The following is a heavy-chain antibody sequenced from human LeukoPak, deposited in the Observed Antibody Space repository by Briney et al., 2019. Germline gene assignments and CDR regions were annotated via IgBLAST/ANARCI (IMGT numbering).Heavy chain of an antibody. CDR2: IYPGDSDT. Sequence: PGESLKISCTGSGYSFTSYWIGWVRQMRGKVLEWMGIIYPGDSDTRYSPSFQGQVTISADKSISTAYLQWSSLKASDSAMYYCATNTMFRGIHAFDIWGQGTMVTVSS. CDR1: GYSFTSYW. D-gene: IGHD3-10*01. CDR3: ATNTMFRGIHAFDI. J-gene: IGHJ3*02. V-gene: IGHV5-51*01.